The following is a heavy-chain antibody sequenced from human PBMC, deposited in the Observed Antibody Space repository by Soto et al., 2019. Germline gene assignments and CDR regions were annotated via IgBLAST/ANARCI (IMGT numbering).Heavy chain of an antibody. CDR2: IYYSGST. Sequence: QLQLQESGPGLVKPSETLSLTCTVSGGSISSSSYYWGWIRQPPGKGLEWIGRIYYSGSTYYNPSLKSRVTLSVDTSKNQFSLKLSSVTAADTAVYYCATLWFGEGNYWGQGTLVTVSS. V-gene: IGHV4-39*01. CDR3: ATLWFGEGNY. CDR1: GGSISSSSYY. J-gene: IGHJ4*02. D-gene: IGHD3-10*01.